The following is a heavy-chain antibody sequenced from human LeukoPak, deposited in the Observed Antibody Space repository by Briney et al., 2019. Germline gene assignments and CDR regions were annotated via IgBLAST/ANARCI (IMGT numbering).Heavy chain of an antibody. CDR1: GFSLSRFW. Sequence: EGALRLSCEASGFSLSRFWMTWVRQAPGKGLEWVANMNQDGYEKYYVDSVRGRFTISRDNGKNSLFLQMSSLRGEDTAVYFCARPRMHCSGGSCYYFDLWGQGTLVTVSS. J-gene: IGHJ4*02. CDR3: ARPRMHCSGGSCYYFDL. D-gene: IGHD2-15*01. V-gene: IGHV3-7*01. CDR2: MNQDGYEK.